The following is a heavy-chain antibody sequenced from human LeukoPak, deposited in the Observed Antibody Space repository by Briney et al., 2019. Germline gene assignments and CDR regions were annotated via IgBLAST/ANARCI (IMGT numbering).Heavy chain of an antibody. V-gene: IGHV3-23*01. CDR3: AKDSYDSSGYTY. D-gene: IGHD3-22*01. Sequence: GGTLRLSCAASGFTFSSYAMSWVRQAPGKGLEWVSAISGSGGSTYYADSVKGRFTISRDNSKNTLYLQMNSLRAEDTAVYYCAKDSYDSSGYTYWGQGTLATVSS. CDR2: ISGSGGST. CDR1: GFTFSSYA. J-gene: IGHJ4*02.